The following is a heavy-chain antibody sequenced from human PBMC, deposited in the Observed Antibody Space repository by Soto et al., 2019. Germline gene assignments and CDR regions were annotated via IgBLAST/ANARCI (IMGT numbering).Heavy chain of an antibody. CDR3: ARARIATRPYYGMDV. Sequence: QVQLVQSGGEVKKPGASVKVSCKASGYIFNSYGISWVRQAPGQGLEWVGWISAYNGNTNYAQKVQGRVTMTTDTSTSTAYMELRSLRSDDTAVYYCARARIATRPYYGMDVGGQGTTVIVSS. D-gene: IGHD6-6*01. CDR1: GYIFNSYG. J-gene: IGHJ6*02. CDR2: ISAYNGNT. V-gene: IGHV1-18*01.